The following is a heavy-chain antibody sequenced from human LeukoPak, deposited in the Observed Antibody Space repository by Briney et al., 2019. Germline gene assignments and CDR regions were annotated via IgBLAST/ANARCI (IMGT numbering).Heavy chain of an antibody. CDR1: GFTFSDYY. CDR3: ARDQVEYNYDSPPDY. CDR2: ISSSGSTI. J-gene: IGHJ4*02. D-gene: IGHD3-22*01. V-gene: IGHV3-11*01. Sequence: PGGSLRLSCAASGFTFSDYYMSWIRQAPGKGLEWVSYISSSGSTIYYADSVKGRFTISRDNSKNSLYLQMNSLRAEDTAVYYCARDQVEYNYDSPPDYWGQGTLVTVSS.